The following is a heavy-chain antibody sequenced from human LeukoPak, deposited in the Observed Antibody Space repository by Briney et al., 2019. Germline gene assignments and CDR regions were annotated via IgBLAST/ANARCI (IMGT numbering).Heavy chain of an antibody. CDR3: AKDRFCTILCFSGGTSFDV. CDR2: MSGRGDST. V-gene: IGHV3-23*01. D-gene: IGHD2-8*01. J-gene: IGHJ3*01. Sequence: GGSLRLSCAVSGFTFDSSAIYWVSQAPGKGLEWVSGMSGRGDSTSFADSVNGRFTISRDISKKMVYLQMNSLRDEDTAIYYCAKDRFCTILCFSGGTSFDVWGQGTVVTVSS. CDR1: GFTFDSSA.